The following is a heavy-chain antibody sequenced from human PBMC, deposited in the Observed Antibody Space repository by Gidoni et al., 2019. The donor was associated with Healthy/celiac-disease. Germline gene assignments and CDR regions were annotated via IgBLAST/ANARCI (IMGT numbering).Heavy chain of an antibody. CDR1: GGSISSRRYY. V-gene: IGHV4-39*01. D-gene: IGHD3-3*01. CDR2: IYYSGST. J-gene: IGHJ5*02. CDR3: ASSIHYDFWSGDGWFDP. Sequence: QLQLQESGPGLVKPSETLSLTCTVSGGSISSRRYYWGWIRQPPGKGLEWIGSIYYSGSTYYNPSLKSRVTISVDTSKNQFSLKLSSVTAADTAVYYCASSIHYDFWSGDGWFDPWGQGTLVTVSS.